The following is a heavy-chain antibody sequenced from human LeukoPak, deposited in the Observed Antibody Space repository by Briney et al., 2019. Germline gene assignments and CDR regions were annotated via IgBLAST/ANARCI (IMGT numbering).Heavy chain of an antibody. CDR2: ISGSGVST. D-gene: IGHD3-16*01. CDR3: AKRTSGGSSGYSFDY. CDR1: GFTFSSYA. Sequence: GGSLRLSCAASGFTFSSYAMSWVRQAPGKGLEWVSGISGSGVSTYYADSVKGRFTISGDNSKNTLYVQMNSLRAEDTAVYYCAKRTSGGSSGYSFDYWGQGTLVTVSS. V-gene: IGHV3-23*01. J-gene: IGHJ4*02.